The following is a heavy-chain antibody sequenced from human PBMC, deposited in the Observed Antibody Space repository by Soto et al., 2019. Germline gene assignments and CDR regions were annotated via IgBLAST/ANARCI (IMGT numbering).Heavy chain of an antibody. V-gene: IGHV3-53*01. J-gene: IGHJ6*02. Sequence: GGSLRLSCSASGFTVSSNYMSWFRQAPGKGLEWVSVIYSGGSTYYADSVKGRFTISRDNSKNTLYLQMNSLRAEDTAVYYCARDQGSGSHYYYYGMDVWGQGTTVTVSS. CDR3: ARDQGSGSHYYYYGMDV. CDR2: IYSGGST. D-gene: IGHD3-10*01. CDR1: GFTVSSNY.